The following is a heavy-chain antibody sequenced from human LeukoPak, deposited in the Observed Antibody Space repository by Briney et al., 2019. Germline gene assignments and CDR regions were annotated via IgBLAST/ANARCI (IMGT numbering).Heavy chain of an antibody. CDR1: GFIFSSYW. V-gene: IGHV3-7*01. CDR2: IKQDGSEK. CDR3: ARPKIVVAGNL. D-gene: IGHD6-19*01. J-gene: IGHJ5*02. Sequence: GGSLRLSCAASGFIFSSYWMSWVRQAPGKGLEWVANIKQDGSEKYYVDSVKGRFTISRDNAKNSLYLQMNSLRAEDTAAYYCARPKIVVAGNLWGQGTLVTVSS.